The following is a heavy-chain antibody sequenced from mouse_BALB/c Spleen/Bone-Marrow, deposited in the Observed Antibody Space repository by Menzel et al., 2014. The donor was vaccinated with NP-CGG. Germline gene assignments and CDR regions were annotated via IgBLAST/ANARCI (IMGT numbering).Heavy chain of an antibody. J-gene: IGHJ2*01. V-gene: IGHV1-18*01. CDR3: ARFGPAGGY. Sequence: EVQLKQSGPDLVKPAASMKISCNASGYSFTGYIMNWVKQSHGKNLEWLGLINPYNGGTSYNQKFKGKATLTVDKSSSTAYMELLSLTSEDSAVYYCARFGPAGGYWGQGTTLTVSS. CDR1: GYSFTGYI. CDR2: INPYNGGT.